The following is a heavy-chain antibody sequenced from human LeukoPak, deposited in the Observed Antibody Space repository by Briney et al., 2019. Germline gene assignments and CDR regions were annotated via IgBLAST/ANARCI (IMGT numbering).Heavy chain of an antibody. V-gene: IGHV3-21*01. D-gene: IGHD2-2*01. CDR3: ARGGDCGTTSCYYFDF. CDR2: VSTTGYYI. J-gene: IGHJ4*02. Sequence: GRSLRLSCAASGYTFSGYSMNWVHQAPGKGLEWVSSVSTTGYYIYYADSVKGRFSISRDNSKNSLYLQMNSLRAEDTAVYYCARGGDCGTTSCYYFDFWGQGTRVTVSS. CDR1: GYTFSGYS.